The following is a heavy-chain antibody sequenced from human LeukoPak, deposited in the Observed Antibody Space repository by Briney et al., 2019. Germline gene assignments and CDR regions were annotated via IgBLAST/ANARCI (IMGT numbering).Heavy chain of an antibody. D-gene: IGHD4-17*01. CDR2: STGSGATT. J-gene: IGHJ6*02. CDR1: GFTFSSYA. CDR3: AKLQSDGLRTYYGMDV. Sequence: GGSLRLSCAASGFTFSSYAMSWVRQAPRKGLEWVSASTGSGATTYYADSVMGRFTISRDNSKNTLYLQMNSLRAEDTAVYYCAKLQSDGLRTYYGMDVWGQGTTVTVSS. V-gene: IGHV3-23*01.